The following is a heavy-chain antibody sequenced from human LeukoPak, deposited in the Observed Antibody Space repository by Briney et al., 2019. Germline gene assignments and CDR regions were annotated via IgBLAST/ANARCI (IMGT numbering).Heavy chain of an antibody. CDR3: AKDSYSKGDH. V-gene: IGHV3-7*01. CDR1: GFTFSYHW. Sequence: GGSLRLPCAASGFTFSYHWMTWVRQAPEKGLEWVANIKNDGTVKNYVDSVKGRFTISRDNAKNSLYLQMNSLRAEDTGVYYCAKDSYSKGDHWGQGSLVTVSS. D-gene: IGHD5-18*01. J-gene: IGHJ4*02. CDR2: IKNDGTVK.